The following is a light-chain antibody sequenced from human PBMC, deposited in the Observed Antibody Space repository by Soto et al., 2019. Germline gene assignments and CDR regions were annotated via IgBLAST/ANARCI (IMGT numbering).Light chain of an antibody. CDR3: QSYDSSLSALYV. Sequence: QSVLTQPPPVSGAPGQRVTISCTGSSSNIGAGFDVHWYQQLPGTAPKLLIYDNNNRPSGVPDRFSGSKSGTSASLAITGLQAEDEADYYCQSYDSSLSALYVFGTGTKVTVL. J-gene: IGLJ1*01. CDR1: SSNIGAGFD. CDR2: DNN. V-gene: IGLV1-40*01.